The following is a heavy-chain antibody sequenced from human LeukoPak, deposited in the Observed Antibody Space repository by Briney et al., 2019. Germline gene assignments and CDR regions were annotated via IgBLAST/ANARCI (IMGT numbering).Heavy chain of an antibody. V-gene: IGHV4-30-2*01. CDR1: GGSISSGGYS. D-gene: IGHD3-10*01. CDR3: XXXXXXXGVIDAFDI. J-gene: IGHJ3*02. Sequence: SETLSLTCAVSGGSISSGGYSWSWIRQPPGKGLEWIGYIYHSGSTYYNPSLKSRVTISVDRSKNQFSLKLSSVTAADTAVYXXXXXXXXXGVIDAFDIWGQGTMVTVSS. CDR2: IYHSGST.